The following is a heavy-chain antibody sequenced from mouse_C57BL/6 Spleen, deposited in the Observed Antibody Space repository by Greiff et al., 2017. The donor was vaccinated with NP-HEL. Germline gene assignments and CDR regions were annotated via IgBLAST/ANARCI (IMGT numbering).Heavy chain of an antibody. V-gene: IGHV1-72*01. CDR1: GYTFTSYW. CDR3: ARGGSSGYGFAY. CDR2: IDPNSGGT. Sequence: QVQLQQPGAELVKPGASVKLSCKASGYTFTSYWMHWLKQRPGRGLEWIGRIDPNSGGTTYNEKFKSKATLTVDKPSSTAYMQLSSLTSEDSAVYYCARGGSSGYGFAYWGQGTLVTVSA. J-gene: IGHJ3*01. D-gene: IGHD3-2*02.